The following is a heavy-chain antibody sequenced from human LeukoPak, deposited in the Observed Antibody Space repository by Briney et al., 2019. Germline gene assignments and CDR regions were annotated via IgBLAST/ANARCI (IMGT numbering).Heavy chain of an antibody. CDR3: AKAGDYVEDY. D-gene: IGHD4-17*01. V-gene: IGHV3-30*18. CDR1: GFTFSSYG. Sequence: GGSLRLSCAASGFTFSSYGMHWVRQAPGKGLEWVAVISYDGSNKYYADSVKGRFTISRDNSKNTLYLQMNSLRAEDTAVYYCAKAGDYVEDYWGQGTLVTVSS. J-gene: IGHJ4*02. CDR2: ISYDGSNK.